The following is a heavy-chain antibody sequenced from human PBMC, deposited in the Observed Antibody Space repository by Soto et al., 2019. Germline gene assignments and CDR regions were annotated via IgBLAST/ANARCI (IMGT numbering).Heavy chain of an antibody. D-gene: IGHD3-22*01. CDR3: AISGGYDNTSPFDY. Sequence: PGGSLRLSCVASGFTFKNYAMSWVRQVPGKGLEWVSGISGSGNTYYADSVKGRFTISRDNSKNTLYLQMISLRTEDTAVYHCAISGGYDNTSPFDYRGQGTQVTVSS. V-gene: IGHV3-23*01. J-gene: IGHJ4*02. CDR1: GFTFKNYA. CDR2: ISGSGNT.